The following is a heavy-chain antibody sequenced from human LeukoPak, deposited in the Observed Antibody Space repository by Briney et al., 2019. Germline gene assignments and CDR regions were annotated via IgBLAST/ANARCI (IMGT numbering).Heavy chain of an antibody. CDR3: ARTKYYDFWSGYNDGEYSFDY. D-gene: IGHD3-3*01. CDR2: IYYSGST. V-gene: IGHV4-31*03. Sequence: SQTLSLTCTVSGGSISSGGYYWSWIRQHPGKGLEWIGYIYYSGSTYYNPSLKSRVTISVDTSKNQFSLKLSSVTAADTAVYYCARTKYYDFWSGYNDGEYSFDYWGQGTLVTVSS. CDR1: GGSISSGGYY. J-gene: IGHJ4*02.